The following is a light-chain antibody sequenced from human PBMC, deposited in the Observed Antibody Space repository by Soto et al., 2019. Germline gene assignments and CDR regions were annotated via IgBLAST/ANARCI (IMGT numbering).Light chain of an antibody. CDR3: SSYKTINTRFLV. V-gene: IGLV2-14*01. CDR2: EVS. J-gene: IGLJ1*01. CDR1: SSDVGNDNF. Sequence: QSALTQPASVSGSPGQSITISCTGTSSDVGNDNFVSWYQHHPGKAPKLIIYEVSYRPSGVSHRFSGSKSGNTASLTISGLQYEDEADYYFSSYKTINTRFLVFGNGTKVTVL.